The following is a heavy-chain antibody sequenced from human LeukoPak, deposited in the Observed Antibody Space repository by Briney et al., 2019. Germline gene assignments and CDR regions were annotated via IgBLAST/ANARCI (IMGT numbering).Heavy chain of an antibody. CDR1: GASISSGSNY. D-gene: IGHD5-24*01. Sequence: SETLSLTCSVSGASISSGSNYWGWIRQPPGKTLEWIGSIYSSGSTYYNSSLQSRVTISVDTSKNQFSLKLSSVTAADTAVYYCARGEMATIEDAFDIWGQGTMVTVSS. V-gene: IGHV4-39*07. CDR2: IYSSGST. CDR3: ARGEMATIEDAFDI. J-gene: IGHJ3*02.